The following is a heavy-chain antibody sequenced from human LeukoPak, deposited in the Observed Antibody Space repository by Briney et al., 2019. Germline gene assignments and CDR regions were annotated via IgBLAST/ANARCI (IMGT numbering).Heavy chain of an antibody. D-gene: IGHD2-15*01. CDR3: ANSQGGFCDL. J-gene: IGHJ4*02. CDR2: ITSNGGST. Sequence: GGSLRLSCDASGLAFSSCGMYWFRQAPGKGLEYVSAITSNGGSTFYANSVEGRFTISRDNSKNTLFLQMGSLRAEDMAVYYCANSQGGFCDLWGQGTLVTVSS. CDR1: GLAFSSCG. V-gene: IGHV3-64*01.